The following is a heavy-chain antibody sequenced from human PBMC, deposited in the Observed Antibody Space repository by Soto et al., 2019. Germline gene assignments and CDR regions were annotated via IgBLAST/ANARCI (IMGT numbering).Heavy chain of an antibody. D-gene: IGHD2-15*01. CDR2: TGTAGDT. CDR1: GFTFSGFD. CDR3: ARGQEVGAHFFDS. J-gene: IGHJ4*02. Sequence: EVQLVESGGNLVQPGGSLRLSCEASGFTFSGFDMHWVRQPTGKGLEWVSTTGTAGDTYYAVSVKGRFTISRDNAKNSLSLQMNSLRAGDTAVYFCARGQEVGAHFFDSWGQGTQVTVSS. V-gene: IGHV3-13*01.